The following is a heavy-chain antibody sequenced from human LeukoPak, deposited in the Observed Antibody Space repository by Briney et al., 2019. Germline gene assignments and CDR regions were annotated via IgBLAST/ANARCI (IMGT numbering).Heavy chain of an antibody. CDR1: GFTVSSNY. Sequence: PGGSLRLSCAASGFTVSSNYMSWVRQAPGKGLEWVSLIYSGGSTYYADSVKGRFTISRDNSKNTLYLQMNSLRAEDTAVYYCARDGMTYYDILTGDFDYWGQGTLVTVSS. CDR2: IYSGGST. D-gene: IGHD3-9*01. CDR3: ARDGMTYYDILTGDFDY. V-gene: IGHV3-66*02. J-gene: IGHJ4*02.